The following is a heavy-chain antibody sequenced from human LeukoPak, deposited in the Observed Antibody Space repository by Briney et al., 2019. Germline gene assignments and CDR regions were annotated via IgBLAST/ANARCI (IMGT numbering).Heavy chain of an antibody. V-gene: IGHV3-73*01. J-gene: IGHJ4*02. CDR1: GFSFSGSG. CDR3: TTLGSSQVAARDY. Sequence: GSLRLSCAASGFSFSGSGMHWVRQASGKGLEWVGHIRSKADNYATTYAAWVKGRFTISRDDSKNTAYPQMNSPKTEDSAVYYCTTLGSSQVAARDYRGQGDLVTVSS. CDR2: IRSKADNYAT. D-gene: IGHD1-26*01.